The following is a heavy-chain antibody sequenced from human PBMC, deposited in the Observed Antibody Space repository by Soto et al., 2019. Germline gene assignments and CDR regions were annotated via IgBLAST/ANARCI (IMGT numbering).Heavy chain of an antibody. CDR1: GGSISNYY. D-gene: IGHD3-16*01. CDR3: ASGGNWFDP. Sequence: SETLSLTCNVSGGSISNYYWTWVRQSPEKGLEWIGYMYYNGNINYNPSLKSRVTISMDTSKNQFSLTLKSVTAADTAVYYCASGGNWFDPWGQGVLVTVSS. J-gene: IGHJ5*02. CDR2: MYYNGNI. V-gene: IGHV4-59*01.